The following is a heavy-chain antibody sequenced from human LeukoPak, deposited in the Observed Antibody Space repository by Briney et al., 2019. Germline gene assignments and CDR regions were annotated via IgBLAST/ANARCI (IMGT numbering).Heavy chain of an antibody. Sequence: GGSLRLSCAASGFTFSSYGMHWVRKAPGKGLEWVAFIRYDGSNKYYADSVKGRFTISRDNSKNTLYLQMNSLRAEDTAVYYCAKGRPYYGFWSGSPPLYMDVWGKGTTVTVSS. J-gene: IGHJ6*03. V-gene: IGHV3-30*02. CDR1: GFTFSSYG. CDR2: IRYDGSNK. CDR3: AKGRPYYGFWSGSPPLYMDV. D-gene: IGHD3-3*01.